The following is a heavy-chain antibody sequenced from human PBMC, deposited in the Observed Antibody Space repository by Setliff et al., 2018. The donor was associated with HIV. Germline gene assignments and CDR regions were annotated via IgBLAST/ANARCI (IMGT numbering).Heavy chain of an antibody. V-gene: IGHV3-23*01. CDR2: ISGSGGST. CDR1: GFTFSSSA. J-gene: IGHJ1*01. Sequence: PGGSLRLSCAASGFTFSSSAMSWVRQAPGKGLEWISSISGSGGSTYYAHSVKGRFTISRDNSKNTLYLQMNSLSAEDTAVFYCAKDGVRALTRKESKYLQYWGQGTLVTVSS. D-gene: IGHD3-16*01. CDR3: AKDGVRALTRKESKYLQY.